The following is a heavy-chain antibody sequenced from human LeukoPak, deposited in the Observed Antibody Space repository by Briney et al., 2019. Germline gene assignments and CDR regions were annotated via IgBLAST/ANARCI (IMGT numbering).Heavy chain of an antibody. CDR1: GFTFGDYA. D-gene: IGHD5-18*01. Sequence: SGGSLRRYCTASGFTFGDYAMSWVRQAPGTGLEWVGFIRGKAYGGTTEFAASVKGRFTISRDDSKSNAYLQMNSLKTEDTAVYYCIRGYSYGNYFDYWGQGTLVTVSS. J-gene: IGHJ4*02. CDR3: IRGYSYGNYFDY. V-gene: IGHV3-49*04. CDR2: IRGKAYGGTT.